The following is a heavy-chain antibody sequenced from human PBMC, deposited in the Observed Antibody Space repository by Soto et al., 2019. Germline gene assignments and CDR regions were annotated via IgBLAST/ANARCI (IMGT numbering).Heavy chain of an antibody. Sequence: SETLSLTCIVSGDSISSSSYHRVWIRQPPGKGLEWIGSIYYSGTTYYNPSLESRVTISIDTSKNQFSLKVSSLTAADTAVYYCAKTGPYDILTYWYFDLWGRGTLVTV. CDR2: IYYSGTT. CDR1: GDSISSSSYH. V-gene: IGHV4-39*01. J-gene: IGHJ2*01. CDR3: AKTGPYDILTYWYFDL. D-gene: IGHD3-9*01.